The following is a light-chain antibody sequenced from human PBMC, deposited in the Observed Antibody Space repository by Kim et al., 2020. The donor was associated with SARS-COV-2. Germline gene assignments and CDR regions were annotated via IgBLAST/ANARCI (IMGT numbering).Light chain of an antibody. Sequence: EIVLTQSPDTLSLSPGERATLSCRASQSVDSTYLGWYQQKPGQAPRLLIYGASSRATGIPDRFSGSGSGTDFTLTISRLEPEDFATYYCQQYDTSPYTFGQGTKLEI. V-gene: IGKV3-20*01. CDR1: QSVDSTY. CDR2: GAS. CDR3: QQYDTSPYT. J-gene: IGKJ2*01.